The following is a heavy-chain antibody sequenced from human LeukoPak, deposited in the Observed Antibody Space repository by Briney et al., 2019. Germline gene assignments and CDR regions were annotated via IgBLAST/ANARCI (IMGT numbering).Heavy chain of an antibody. CDR3: ARDEHLRVGEDGHYYGMDV. CDR2: ISSSGHTI. J-gene: IGHJ6*02. CDR1: GFRFINFE. Sequence: PGGSLRLSCEGSGFRFINFEMNWVRQAPGKGLEWVSFISSSGHTIYYADSVKGRFTISRDNARNSLYLQMNSLRAEDTAVYYCARDEHLRVGEDGHYYGMDVWGQGTTVTVSS. V-gene: IGHV3-48*03. D-gene: IGHD1/OR15-1a*01.